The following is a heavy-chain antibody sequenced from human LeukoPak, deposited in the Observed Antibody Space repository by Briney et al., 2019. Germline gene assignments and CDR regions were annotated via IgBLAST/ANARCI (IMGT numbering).Heavy chain of an antibody. D-gene: IGHD3-10*01. J-gene: IGHJ3*02. V-gene: IGHV1-3*01. Sequence: GASVKVSCKASGYTFTSYAMHWVRQAPGQRLEWMGWINAGNGNTKYSQKFQGRVTITRDTSASTAYMELSSLRSEDTAVYYCARKERDYQGSENRAFDIWGQGTMVTVSS. CDR2: INAGNGNT. CDR3: ARKERDYQGSENRAFDI. CDR1: GYTFTSYA.